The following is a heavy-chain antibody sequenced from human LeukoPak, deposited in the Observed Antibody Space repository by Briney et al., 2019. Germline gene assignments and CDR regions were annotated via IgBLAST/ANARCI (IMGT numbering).Heavy chain of an antibody. CDR2: ISGSGGST. V-gene: IGHV3-23*01. Sequence: PGGSLRLSCAASGFTFSSYAMSWVRQAPRKGLAWVSAISGSGGSTYYADSVKGRFTISRDNSKNTLYLQMNSLRAEDTAVYYCAKDPASQWLNYYFDYWGQGTLVTVSS. J-gene: IGHJ4*02. CDR1: GFTFSSYA. CDR3: AKDPASQWLNYYFDY. D-gene: IGHD6-19*01.